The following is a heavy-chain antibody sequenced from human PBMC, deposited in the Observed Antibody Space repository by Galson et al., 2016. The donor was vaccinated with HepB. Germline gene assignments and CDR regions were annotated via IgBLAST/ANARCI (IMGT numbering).Heavy chain of an antibody. CDR2: IDPSDFYI. V-gene: IGHV5-10-1*01. CDR1: GYTFTNYW. D-gene: IGHD6-6*01. Sequence: QSGAEVKKPGESLRISCKGSGYTFTNYWISWVRQMPGKGLEWMGRIDPSDFYINYNPSFQGHVTISVDRSFSTAYLLWSSLKASDTAMYYCARHTPARRGSSPFHHWGQGTLVTVSS. CDR3: ARHTPARRGSSPFHH. J-gene: IGHJ1*01.